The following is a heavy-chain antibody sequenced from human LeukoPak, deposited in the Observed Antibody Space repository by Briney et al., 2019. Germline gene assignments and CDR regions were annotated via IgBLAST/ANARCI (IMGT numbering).Heavy chain of an antibody. V-gene: IGHV4-59*08. D-gene: IGHD3-22*01. J-gene: IGHJ4*02. Sequence: PSETLSLTCTVSGGSISLYYWSWIRQPPGKGLEWIGYIYYSGSPNYNPSLTSRVTISVDTSKNQFSLKLSSVTAADTAVYYCARHIGKGSGYNYFDYWGQGALVAVSS. CDR1: GGSISLYY. CDR2: IYYSGSP. CDR3: ARHIGKGSGYNYFDY.